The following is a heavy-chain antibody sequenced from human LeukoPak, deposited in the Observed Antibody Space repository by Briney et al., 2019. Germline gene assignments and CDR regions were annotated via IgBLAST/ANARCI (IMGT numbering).Heavy chain of an antibody. CDR3: ARDRAGGFDY. CDR1: GFTFSSYE. J-gene: IGHJ4*02. V-gene: IGHV3-48*03. Sequence: PGGSLRLSCAASGFTFSSYEMNWVRQAPGKGLEWVSYIGSSGSTIFYADSVKGRFTISRDNAKNTLYLQMNSLRAEDTAVYYCARDRAGGFDYWGQGTLVTVSS. CDR2: IGSSGSTI. D-gene: IGHD3-16*01.